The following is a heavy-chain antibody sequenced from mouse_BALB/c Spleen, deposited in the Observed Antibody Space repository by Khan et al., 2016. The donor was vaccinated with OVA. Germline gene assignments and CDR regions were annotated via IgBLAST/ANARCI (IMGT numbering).Heavy chain of an antibody. CDR1: GYTFTNYG. V-gene: IGHV9-3-1*01. CDR3: ARWAATAWFDY. D-gene: IGHD1-2*01. Sequence: QIQLVQSGPELKKPGETVKISCKASGYTFTNYGMNWVKQAPGKGLKWMGWINTYTGEPTYADDFKGRFAFSLDTSASTAYLQINNLKSEDTSTYLCARWAATAWFDYWGQGTLVTVSA. CDR2: INTYTGEP. J-gene: IGHJ3*01.